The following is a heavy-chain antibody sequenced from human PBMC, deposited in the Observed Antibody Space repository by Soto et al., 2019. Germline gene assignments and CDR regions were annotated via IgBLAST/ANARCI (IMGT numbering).Heavy chain of an antibody. J-gene: IGHJ3*02. D-gene: IGHD3-10*01. CDR1: GYTLTELS. CDR3: ARDFVLWFGESMIDAFDI. V-gene: IGHV1-24*01. Sequence: ASVKVSCKISGYTLTELSMHWVRQAPGKGLEWMGGFDPEDGETIYAQEFQGRVTMTEDTSTDTAYMELSSLRSEDTAVYYCARDFVLWFGESMIDAFDIWGQGTMVTVSS. CDR2: FDPEDGET.